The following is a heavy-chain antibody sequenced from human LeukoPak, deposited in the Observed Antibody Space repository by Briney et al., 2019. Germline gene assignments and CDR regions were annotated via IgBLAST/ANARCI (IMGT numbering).Heavy chain of an antibody. CDR2: ISAYNGNT. CDR1: GGTFSSYA. CDR3: ARVGLLGYNWFDP. V-gene: IGHV1-18*01. J-gene: IGHJ5*02. Sequence: ASVKVSCKASGGTFSSYAISWVRQAPGQGLEWMGWISAYNGNTNYAQKLQGRVTMTTDTSTSTAYMELRSLRSDDTAVYYCARVGLLGYNWFDPWGQGTLVTVSS. D-gene: IGHD3-22*01.